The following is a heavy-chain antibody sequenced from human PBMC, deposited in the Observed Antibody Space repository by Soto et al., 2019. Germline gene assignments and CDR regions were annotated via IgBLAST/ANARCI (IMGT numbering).Heavy chain of an antibody. CDR3: ARGLDYGDYFRFDY. CDR2: IIPILGIA. Sequence: QVQLVQSGAEVKKPGSSVKVSCKASGGTFSSYTISWVRQAPGQGLEWMGRIIPILGIANYAQKFQGRVTFTADKSTSTAYMELSSLRSEDTAVYYCARGLDYGDYFRFDYWGQGTLVTVSS. D-gene: IGHD4-17*01. V-gene: IGHV1-69*02. J-gene: IGHJ4*02. CDR1: GGTFSSYT.